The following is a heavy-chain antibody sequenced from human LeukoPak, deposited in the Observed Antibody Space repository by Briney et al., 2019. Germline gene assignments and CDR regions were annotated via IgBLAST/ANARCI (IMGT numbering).Heavy chain of an antibody. CDR1: GGSFSGYY. J-gene: IGHJ4*02. V-gene: IGHV4-34*01. CDR3: ARHDAMVRGANDY. D-gene: IGHD3-10*01. CDR2: INHSGST. Sequence: SETLSLTCAVYGGSFSGYYWSWIRQPPGKGLEWIGEINHSGSTNYNPSLKSRVTISVDTSKNQFSLKLSSVTAADTAVYYCARHDAMVRGANDYWGQGTLVTVSS.